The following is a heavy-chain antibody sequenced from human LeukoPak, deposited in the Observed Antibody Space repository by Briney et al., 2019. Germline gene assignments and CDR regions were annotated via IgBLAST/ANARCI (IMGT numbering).Heavy chain of an antibody. Sequence: APVKVSCKASGYTFTSYGISWVRQAPVHGLEWMGWISAYNGNTNYAQKLQGRVTMTPDTSTSTAYMELRSLRSDDTAVYYCARDLNMGFSVAGTLMSYWGQGTLVTVSS. J-gene: IGHJ4*02. V-gene: IGHV1-18*01. CDR2: ISAYNGNT. CDR3: ARDLNMGFSVAGTLMSY. CDR1: GYTFTSYG. D-gene: IGHD6-19*01.